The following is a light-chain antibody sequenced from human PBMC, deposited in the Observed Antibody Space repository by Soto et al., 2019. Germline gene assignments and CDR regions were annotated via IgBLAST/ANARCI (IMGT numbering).Light chain of an antibody. J-gene: IGKJ1*01. CDR1: QSVSSK. Sequence: EIVLTQSPGTLSVSREERATLSCRASQSVSSKLAWYQQKPGQAPRLLFYGASTGATGIPARFSGSGSETEFTLSIGSLQSEDFAVYYCQQYNNWPGTFGQGTKVEIK. CDR2: GAS. V-gene: IGKV3-15*01. CDR3: QQYNNWPGT.